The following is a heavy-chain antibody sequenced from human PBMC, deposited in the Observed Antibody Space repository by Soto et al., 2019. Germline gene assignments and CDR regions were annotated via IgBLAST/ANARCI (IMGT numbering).Heavy chain of an antibody. D-gene: IGHD1-26*01. Sequence: SVKVSCKASGGTFSSYAISWLQQATGQGLEWMGGIIHIFGTANYAQKFQGRVTITADESTSTAYMELSSLRSEDTAVYYCARAQEGATAFDYWGQGTLVTVPS. CDR1: GGTFSSYA. CDR2: IIHIFGTA. V-gene: IGHV1-69*01. CDR3: ARAQEGATAFDY. J-gene: IGHJ4*02.